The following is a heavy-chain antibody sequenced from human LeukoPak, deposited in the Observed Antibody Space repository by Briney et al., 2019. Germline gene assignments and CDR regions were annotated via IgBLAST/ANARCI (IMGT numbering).Heavy chain of an antibody. CDR1: GFTFSSYE. CDR3: ARDLGDWFDP. D-gene: IGHD3-10*01. V-gene: IGHV4-39*07. CDR2: IYYSGST. Sequence: GSLRLSCAASGFTFSSYEMNWVRQAPGKGLEWIGSIYYSGSTYYNPSLKSRVTISVDTSKNQFSLKLSSVTAADTAVYYCARDLGDWFDPWGQGTLVTVSS. J-gene: IGHJ5*02.